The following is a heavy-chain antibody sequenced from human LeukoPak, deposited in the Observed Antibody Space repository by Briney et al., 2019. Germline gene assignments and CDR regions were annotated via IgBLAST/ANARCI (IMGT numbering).Heavy chain of an antibody. J-gene: IGHJ4*02. CDR2: IYYSGST. CDR3: ARDNYYDSSGYSPFDY. D-gene: IGHD3-22*01. V-gene: IGHV4-59*01. CDR1: SGSISSYY. Sequence: SETLSLTCTVSSGSISSYYWSWIRQPPGKGLEWIGYIYYSGSTNYNPSLKSRVTISVDTSKNQFSLKLSSVTAADTAVYYCARDNYYDSSGYSPFDYWGQGTLVTVSS.